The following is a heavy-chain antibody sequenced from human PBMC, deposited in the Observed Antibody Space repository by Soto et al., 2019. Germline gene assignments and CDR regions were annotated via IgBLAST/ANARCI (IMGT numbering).Heavy chain of an antibody. CDR3: ARDGGYDSSGYYYYYYGMDV. Sequence: GGSLRLSCAASGFTFSSYWMHWVRQAPGKGLVWVSRINSDGSSTSYADSVKGRFTISRDNAKNTLYLQMNSLRAEDTAVYYCARDGGYDSSGYYYYYYGMDVWGQGTTVTVSS. D-gene: IGHD3-22*01. V-gene: IGHV3-74*01. J-gene: IGHJ6*02. CDR1: GFTFSSYW. CDR2: INSDGSST.